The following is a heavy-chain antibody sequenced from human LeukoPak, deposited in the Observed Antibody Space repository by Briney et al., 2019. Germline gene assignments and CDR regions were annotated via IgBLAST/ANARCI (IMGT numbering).Heavy chain of an antibody. CDR2: IYDSGST. CDR1: GGSISSYY. Sequence: SETLSLTCTVSGGSISSYYWSWIRQPLGKGVERGGKIYDSGSTNYNPSLKCRVTISVDTSKNQFSLKLSSVTAADTAVYYCATSYSSSWYEVVFWGQGPLVTVSS. J-gene: IGHJ4*02. V-gene: IGHV4-59*12. D-gene: IGHD6-13*01. CDR3: ATSYSSSWYEVVF.